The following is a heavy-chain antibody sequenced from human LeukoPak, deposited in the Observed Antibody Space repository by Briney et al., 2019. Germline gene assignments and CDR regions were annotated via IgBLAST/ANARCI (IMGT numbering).Heavy chain of an antibody. CDR3: ARDSGYDYWTFDY. CDR1: GFNFIDYS. J-gene: IGHJ4*02. CDR2: ISSSGSTI. D-gene: IGHD5-12*01. Sequence: GGSLRLSCAASGFNFIDYSMNWVRQAPGQGLEWVSYISSSGSTIYYADSVKGRFTISRDNAKNSLYLQMNSLRAEDTAVYYCARDSGYDYWTFDYWGQGTLVTVSS. V-gene: IGHV3-48*04.